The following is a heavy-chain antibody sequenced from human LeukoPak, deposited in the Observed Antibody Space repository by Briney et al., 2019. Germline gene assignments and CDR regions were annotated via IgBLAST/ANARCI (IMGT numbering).Heavy chain of an antibody. J-gene: IGHJ6*02. D-gene: IGHD3-16*01. CDR2: ISTYNGNT. CDR3: ARDLASSHYSYGYRNVGYGMDV. Sequence: ASVKVSCKASGYIFTYYGISWVRQAPGQGLEWMGWISTYNGNTNFAQKLQGRVTMTTDTSTRTAYMELRSLRSDDTAVYYCARDLASSHYSYGYRNVGYGMDVWGQGTTVTISS. V-gene: IGHV1-18*01. CDR1: GYIFTYYG.